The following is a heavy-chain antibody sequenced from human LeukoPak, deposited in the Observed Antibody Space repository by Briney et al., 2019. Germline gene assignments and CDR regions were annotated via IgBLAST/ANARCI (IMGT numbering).Heavy chain of an antibody. CDR1: GFTFSSYA. Sequence: QTGGSLRLSCAASGFTFSSYAMSWVRQAPGKGLEWVSAISGSGGSTYYADSVKGRFTISRDNSKNTLYLQMNSLRAEDTAVYDCAKEGAARPSSGIDDWGQGTLVTVSS. CDR3: AKEGAARPSSGIDD. D-gene: IGHD6-6*01. CDR2: ISGSGGST. V-gene: IGHV3-23*01. J-gene: IGHJ4*02.